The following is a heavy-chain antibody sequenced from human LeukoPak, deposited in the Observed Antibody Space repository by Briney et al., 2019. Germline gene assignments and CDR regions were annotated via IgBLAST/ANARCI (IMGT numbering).Heavy chain of an antibody. CDR1: GYSFTSYW. J-gene: IGHJ4*02. CDR2: IYPGDSDT. CDR3: ARRVAAAGTVFGFDY. V-gene: IGHV5-51*01. Sequence: GESLQISCKGSGYSFTSYWIGWVRQLPGKGLEWMGIIYPGDSDTRYSPSFQGQVTISADKSISTAYLQWSSLKASDTAMYYCARRVAAAGTVFGFDYWGQGTLVTVSS. D-gene: IGHD6-13*01.